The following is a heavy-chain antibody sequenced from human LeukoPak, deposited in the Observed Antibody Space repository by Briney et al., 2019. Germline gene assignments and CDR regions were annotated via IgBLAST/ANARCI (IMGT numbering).Heavy chain of an antibody. J-gene: IGHJ4*01. CDR3: ARGYYYDSSGYYYPPSG. V-gene: IGHV4-39*07. CDR2: IYYSGST. D-gene: IGHD3-22*01. CDR1: GGSISSSSYY. Sequence: SETLSLTCTVSGGSISSSSYYWGWIRQPPGKGLEWIGSIYYSGSTYYNPSLKGRVTISVDTSKNQFSLKLSSVTAADTAVYYCARGYYYDSSGYYYPPSGWGQGTLVTVSS.